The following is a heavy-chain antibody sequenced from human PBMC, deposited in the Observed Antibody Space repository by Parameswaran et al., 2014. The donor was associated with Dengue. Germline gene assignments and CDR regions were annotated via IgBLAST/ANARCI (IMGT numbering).Heavy chain of an antibody. D-gene: IGHD3-22*01. Sequence: VRQMPGKGLEWMGGIIPIFGTANYAQKFQGRVTITADESTSTAYMELSSLRSEDTAVYYCARVSYDSSGYQSRLDYWGQGTLVTVSS. CDR3: ARVSYDSSGYQSRLDY. J-gene: IGHJ4*02. V-gene: IGHV1-69*01. CDR2: IIPIFGTA.